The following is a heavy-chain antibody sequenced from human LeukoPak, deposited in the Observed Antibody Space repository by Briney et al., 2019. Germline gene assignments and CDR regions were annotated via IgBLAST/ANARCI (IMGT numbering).Heavy chain of an antibody. D-gene: IGHD1-26*01. V-gene: IGHV3-23*01. CDR1: GFTFSTYA. Sequence: GGSLRLSCAASGFTFSTYAMNWVRQAPGKRLEWVSSITGSGRDTYYAGSVKGRIAISRDNSGNTLYLQMNSLRVEDTAVYYCARELREHGVFDIWGQGIMVTVSS. CDR3: ARELREHGVFDI. J-gene: IGHJ3*02. CDR2: ITGSGRDT.